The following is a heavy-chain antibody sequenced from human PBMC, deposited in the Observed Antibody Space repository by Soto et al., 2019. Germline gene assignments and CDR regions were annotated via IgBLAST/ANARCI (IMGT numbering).Heavy chain of an antibody. CDR1: GGSISSGGYY. Sequence: SETLSLTCTVSGGSISSGGYYWSWIRQHPGKGLEWIGYIYYSGSTYYNPSLKSRVTISVDTSKNQFSLKLSSVTAADTAVYYCARNIGDIVVVVAAPSWFDSWGQGTLVTVSS. V-gene: IGHV4-31*03. CDR3: ARNIGDIVVVVAAPSWFDS. D-gene: IGHD2-15*01. J-gene: IGHJ5*01. CDR2: IYYSGST.